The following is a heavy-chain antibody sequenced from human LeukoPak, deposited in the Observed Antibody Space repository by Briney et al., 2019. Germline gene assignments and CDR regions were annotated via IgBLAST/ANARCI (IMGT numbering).Heavy chain of an antibody. D-gene: IGHD4-17*01. J-gene: IGHJ4*02. CDR3: ARILYGDYGDISGYYLDY. CDR2: INHSGST. Sequence: SETLSLTCAVYGGSFSGYYWSWIRQPPGNGLEWIGEINHSGSTNYNPSLKSRVTISVDTSKNQFSLKLSSVTAADTAVYYCARILYGDYGDISGYYLDYWGQGTLVTVSS. CDR1: GGSFSGYY. V-gene: IGHV4-34*01.